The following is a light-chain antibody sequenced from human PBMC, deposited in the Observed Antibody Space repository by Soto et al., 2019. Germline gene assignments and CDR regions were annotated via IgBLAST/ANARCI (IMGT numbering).Light chain of an antibody. CDR3: QQYGSSGT. CDR1: QSVSNNY. CDR2: GAS. Sequence: EIVLTQSPGTLSLSPGERVTLSCRASQSVSNNYLAWYQEKPGQAPRLLIYGASNRATGIPDRFSGSGSGTDFTLTISRLEPEDCAVYYCQQYGSSGTFGQGTKVDIK. V-gene: IGKV3-20*01. J-gene: IGKJ1*01.